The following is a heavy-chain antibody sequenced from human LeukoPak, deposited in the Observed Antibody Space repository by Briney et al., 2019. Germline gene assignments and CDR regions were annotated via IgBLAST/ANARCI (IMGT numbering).Heavy chain of an antibody. V-gene: IGHV4-34*01. CDR1: GGSFSGYY. CDR3: ASPDDYGDNEGY. Sequence: SETLSLTCADYGGSFSGYYWSWIRQPPGKGLEWIGEINHSGSTNYNPSLKSRVTISVDTSKNQFSLKLSSVTAADTAVYYCASPDDYGDNEGYSGQGTLVTVCS. D-gene: IGHD4-17*01. J-gene: IGHJ4*02. CDR2: INHSGST.